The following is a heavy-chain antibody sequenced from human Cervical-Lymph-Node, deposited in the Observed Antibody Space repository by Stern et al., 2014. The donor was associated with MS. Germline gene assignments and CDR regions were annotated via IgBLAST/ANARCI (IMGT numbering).Heavy chain of an antibody. V-gene: IGHV1-69*01. CDR1: GGTFSSME. J-gene: IGHJ4*02. D-gene: IGHD6-13*01. CDR2: ISPLFGTT. CDR3: VRDQGGIAAS. Sequence: VQLVESGAEVKRPGSSMKVSCKASGGTFSSMEISWVRQPPGQGLEWLGGISPLFGTTNYAQKVQGRVTIIADESTSTVNMELSSLRSQDTAVYYCVRDQGGIAASWGQGTLVTVSS.